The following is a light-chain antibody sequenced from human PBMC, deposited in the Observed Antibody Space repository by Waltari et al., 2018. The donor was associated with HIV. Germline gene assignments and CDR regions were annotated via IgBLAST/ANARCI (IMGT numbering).Light chain of an antibody. V-gene: IGLV1-40*01. CDR3: QSYDSSLSAL. J-gene: IGLJ2*01. CDR1: SSNIGAGFD. Sequence: HSVLTQPPSVSGAPGQRVTISCTGSSSNIGAGFDVHWYKHLPGTPPNRGICSNSNGPWVVPDRCSGSKSGTSSSLAITVLQAEDEAGYSGQSYDSSLSALVGGGTKLTVL. CDR2: SNS.